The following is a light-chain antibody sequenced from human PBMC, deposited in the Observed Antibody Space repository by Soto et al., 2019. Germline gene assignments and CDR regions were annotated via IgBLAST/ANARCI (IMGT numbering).Light chain of an antibody. Sequence: EIVLTQSPATLSLSPGERANLSCRASQSVSSYLAWYQQKPGQAPRLLIYDASNRATGIPARFSGSGSGTDFTLTISRLEPEDFEVYYCQQDGSSPWTFGQGTKVAIK. CDR2: DAS. CDR3: QQDGSSPWT. V-gene: IGKV3-11*01. CDR1: QSVSSY. J-gene: IGKJ1*01.